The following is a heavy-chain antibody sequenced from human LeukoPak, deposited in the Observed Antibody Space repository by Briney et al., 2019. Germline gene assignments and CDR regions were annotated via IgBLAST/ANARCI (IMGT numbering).Heavy chain of an antibody. CDR3: ARDPGTVADTYFDY. V-gene: IGHV3-21*01. CDR2: ISGDSRYI. J-gene: IGHJ4*02. Sequence: GASLRLSCAASGFIFSSYKMNWVRQAPGKGLAWVSTISGDSRYIYYADSLKGRFTISRDNAKNSLHLQMNSLRAEDTAVYYCARDPGTVADTYFDYWGPGTLVTVSS. CDR1: GFIFSSYK. D-gene: IGHD6-19*01.